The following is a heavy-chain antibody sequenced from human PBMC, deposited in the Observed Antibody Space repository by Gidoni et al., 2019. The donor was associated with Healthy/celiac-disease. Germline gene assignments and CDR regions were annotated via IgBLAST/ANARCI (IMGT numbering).Heavy chain of an antibody. J-gene: IGHJ4*02. CDR1: GFTFSSYG. Sequence: QVQLVESGGGVVQPGRSLRLSCAASGFTFSSYGMHWVRQAPGKGLEWVAVISYDGSNKYYADSVKGRFTISRDNSKNTLYLQMNSLRAEDTAVYYCAKGHYDFWSGYYSQYYFDYWGQGTLVTVSS. V-gene: IGHV3-30*18. D-gene: IGHD3-3*01. CDR2: ISYDGSNK. CDR3: AKGHYDFWSGYYSQYYFDY.